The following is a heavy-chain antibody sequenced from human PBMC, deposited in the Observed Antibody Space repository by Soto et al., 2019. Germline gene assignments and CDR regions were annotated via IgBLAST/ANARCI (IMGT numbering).Heavy chain of an antibody. CDR2: ISYGGSNK. Sequence: QVQLVESGGGVVQPGRSLRLSCAASGFTFSSYAMHWVRQAPGKGLEWVAVISYGGSNKYYADSVKGRFTISRDNSKNTLYLQMNSLRAEDTAVYYCARGGSADAFDIWGQGTMVTVSS. D-gene: IGHD3-10*01. CDR3: ARGGSADAFDI. CDR1: GFTFSSYA. J-gene: IGHJ3*02. V-gene: IGHV3-30-3*01.